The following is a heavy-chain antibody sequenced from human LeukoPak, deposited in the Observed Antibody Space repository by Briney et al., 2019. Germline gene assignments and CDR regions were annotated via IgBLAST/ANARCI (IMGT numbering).Heavy chain of an antibody. V-gene: IGHV4-61*02. CDR2: IYTSGST. CDR3: AAVTRELLFDY. Sequence: SETLSLTCTVSGGSISSGSYYWSWIRQPAGKGLEWIGRIYTSGSTNYNPSLKSRVTISVDTSKNQFSLKLSSVTAADTAVYYCAAVTRELLFDYWGQGTLVTASS. CDR1: GGSISSGSYY. J-gene: IGHJ4*02. D-gene: IGHD1-26*01.